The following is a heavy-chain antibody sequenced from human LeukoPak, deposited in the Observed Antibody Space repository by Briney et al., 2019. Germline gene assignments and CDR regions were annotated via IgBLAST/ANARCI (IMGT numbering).Heavy chain of an antibody. J-gene: IGHJ4*02. CDR2: IYYSKNT. CDR3: VSPRGFSYGYFDY. CDR1: GGSISSSSAY. V-gene: IGHV4-39*01. D-gene: IGHD5-18*01. Sequence: PSETLSLTCTVSGGSISSSSAYWGWIRQPPGKGLEWIGSIYYSKNTYYNPSLKSRVTIFADTSKNQFSLTPGSVSATDTAVYYCVSPRGFSYGYFDYWGQGTLVTVSS.